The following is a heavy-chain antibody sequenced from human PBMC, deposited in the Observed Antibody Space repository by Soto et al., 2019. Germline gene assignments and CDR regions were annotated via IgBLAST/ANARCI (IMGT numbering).Heavy chain of an antibody. CDR3: AHRRGGYKWDDGYFDL. V-gene: IGHV2-5*02. J-gene: IGHJ4*02. Sequence: QITLKESGPTLVEPTQTLTLTCTFSGFLFSSSGVGVGWIRQPPGKALEWLAFTYWDDENRYNPSLKSRLTVFKDTTDSRAGLLLTNMDPVDTATYYCAHRRGGYKWDDGYFDLWGQGILVTVSS. D-gene: IGHD1-20*01. CDR1: GFLFSSSGVG. CDR2: TYWDDEN.